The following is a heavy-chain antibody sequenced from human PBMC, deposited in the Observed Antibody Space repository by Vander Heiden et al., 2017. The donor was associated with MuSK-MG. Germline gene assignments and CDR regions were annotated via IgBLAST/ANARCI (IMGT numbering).Heavy chain of an antibody. D-gene: IGHD2-15*01. V-gene: IGHV4-39*01. Sequence: QLQLQESRPGLVTPSATLSLPCTLSGASISRSSYYWGWIRQPPGGGLEWIGSIYYSGSTYYNPSLKSRVTISVDTSKNQFSLKLSSVTAADTAVYYCARRYCSGGSCCFDYWGQGTLVTVSS. J-gene: IGHJ4*02. CDR2: IYYSGST. CDR3: ARRYCSGGSCCFDY. CDR1: GASISRSSYY.